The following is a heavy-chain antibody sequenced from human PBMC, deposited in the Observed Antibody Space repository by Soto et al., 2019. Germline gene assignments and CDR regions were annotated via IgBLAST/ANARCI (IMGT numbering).Heavy chain of an antibody. CDR2: IYYSGST. D-gene: IGHD3-10*01. Sequence: QVQLQESGPGLVKPLETLSLTCTVSGGSISSYYWSWIRQPPGKGLEWIGYIYYSGSTNYNPSLKSRGTISVDTSKTQYSLKLSSVTAADTAVYYCARASPRGGARLPFDYRGQGTLVTVSS. CDR1: GGSISSYY. V-gene: IGHV4-59*01. CDR3: ARASPRGGARLPFDY. J-gene: IGHJ4*02.